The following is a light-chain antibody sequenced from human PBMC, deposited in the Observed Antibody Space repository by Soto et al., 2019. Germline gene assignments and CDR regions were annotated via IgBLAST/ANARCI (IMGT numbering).Light chain of an antibody. V-gene: IGKV3-20*01. CDR2: DAS. Sequence: EIVLTQSPGTLSLSPGERATLSCRASQSVTSSYLAWYHQKPGQAPRLLIYDASNRATGIPDRFSGSGSGTDFTLTISRREPEAFAVYYYQQYGSSPRTFGQGTKVEIK. J-gene: IGKJ1*01. CDR3: QQYGSSPRT. CDR1: QSVTSSY.